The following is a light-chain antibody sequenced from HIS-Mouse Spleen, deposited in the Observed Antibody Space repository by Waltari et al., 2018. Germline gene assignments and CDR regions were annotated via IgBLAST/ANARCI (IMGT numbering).Light chain of an antibody. CDR1: QSLVHSDGNTY. J-gene: IGKJ4*01. CDR2: KVS. CDR3: MQGTHWLT. Sequence: DVVMTQSPLSLPVTLGQPASISCRSSQSLVHSDGNTYLNWFQQRPGQSPRRLIYKVSNRASGVPDRVSGSGSGTDFTLKISRVEAEDVGVYYCMQGTHWLTFGGGTKVEIK. V-gene: IGKV2-30*02.